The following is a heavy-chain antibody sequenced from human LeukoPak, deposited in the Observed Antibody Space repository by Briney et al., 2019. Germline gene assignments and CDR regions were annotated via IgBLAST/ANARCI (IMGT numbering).Heavy chain of an antibody. J-gene: IGHJ4*02. Sequence: GASVKVSCKASGYTFTSYDINWVRQATGQGLEWMGWMNPNSGNTGYAQKFQGRVTMTRNTSISTAYMELSSLRSEDTAVYYCAREPFYYYGSGSYHPKNRPYFDYWGQGTLVTVSS. CDR3: AREPFYYYGSGSYHPKNRPYFDY. CDR1: GYTFTSYD. D-gene: IGHD3-10*01. V-gene: IGHV1-8*01. CDR2: MNPNSGNT.